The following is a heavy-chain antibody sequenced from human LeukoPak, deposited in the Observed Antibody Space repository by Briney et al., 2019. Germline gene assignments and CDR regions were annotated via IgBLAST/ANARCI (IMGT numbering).Heavy chain of an antibody. Sequence: GRSLILSCAASRFTFSNYGMHWVRQAPGKGLEWVAIISYDGSNKYYADSVKGRFTISRDNSKNTLYLQMNSLRVEDSAVYYCAKTGNYNWNGFDYWGQGTLVTVSS. CDR2: ISYDGSNK. V-gene: IGHV3-30*18. J-gene: IGHJ4*02. CDR3: AKTGNYNWNGFDY. D-gene: IGHD1-20*01. CDR1: RFTFSNYG.